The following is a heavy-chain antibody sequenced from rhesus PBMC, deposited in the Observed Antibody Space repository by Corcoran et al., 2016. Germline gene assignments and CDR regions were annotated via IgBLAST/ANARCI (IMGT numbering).Heavy chain of an antibody. CDR3: ARRKYSGYSYY. J-gene: IGHJ4*01. D-gene: IGHD5-24*01. V-gene: IGHV4-65*01. CDR1: GGSISSSTW. Sequence: QVQLQESGPGLVQPSETLSLTCAVSGGSISSSTWWSWIRQPPGKGLWCIGYLSGSSGSNYYNPALKRRVTSATDTAKNQCSLKLSSVTAADTAVYYCARRKYSGYSYYWGQGVLVTVSS. CDR2: LSGSSGSN.